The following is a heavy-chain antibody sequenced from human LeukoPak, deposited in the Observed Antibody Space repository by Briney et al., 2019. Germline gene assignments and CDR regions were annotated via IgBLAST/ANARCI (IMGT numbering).Heavy chain of an antibody. D-gene: IGHD2-15*01. CDR3: ARAGSLYCSGGSCYSLPGDY. J-gene: IGHJ4*02. CDR1: GYTFTGYY. Sequence: ASVKVSCKASGYTFTGYYMHWVRQAPGQGLEWMGWINPNSGDTNYAQKFQGRVTMTRDTSISTAYMELSRLRSDDTAVYYCARAGSLYCSGGSCYSLPGDYWGQGTLVTVSS. CDR2: INPNSGDT. V-gene: IGHV1-2*02.